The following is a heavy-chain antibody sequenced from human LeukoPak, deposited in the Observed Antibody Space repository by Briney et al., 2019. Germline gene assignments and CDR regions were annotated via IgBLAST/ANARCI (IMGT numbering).Heavy chain of an antibody. CDR1: GFTFSSSG. D-gene: IGHD6-19*01. V-gene: IGHV3-33*01. J-gene: IGHJ4*02. CDR2: IWYDGSNK. Sequence: PGGSLRLSCAASGFTFSSSGMHWVRQAPGKGLEWAAVIWYDGSNKYYTDSVKGRFTISRDNSKKTLYLQMNSLRVEDTAVYYCARGGSSGWYAGNFDYWGQGTLVTVSS. CDR3: ARGGSSGWYAGNFDY.